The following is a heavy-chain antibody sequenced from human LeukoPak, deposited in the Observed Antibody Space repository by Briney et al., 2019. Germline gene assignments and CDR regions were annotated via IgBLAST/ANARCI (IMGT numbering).Heavy chain of an antibody. CDR2: INHSGST. Sequence: SEILSLTCAVYGGSFSGYYWSWIRQPPGKGPEWIGEINHSGSTNYNPSLKSRVTISVDTSKNQFSLKLSSVTAADTAVYYCASGYYGSGSSLYWGQGTLVTVSS. CDR3: ASGYYGSGSSLY. J-gene: IGHJ4*02. D-gene: IGHD3-10*01. V-gene: IGHV4-34*01. CDR1: GGSFSGYY.